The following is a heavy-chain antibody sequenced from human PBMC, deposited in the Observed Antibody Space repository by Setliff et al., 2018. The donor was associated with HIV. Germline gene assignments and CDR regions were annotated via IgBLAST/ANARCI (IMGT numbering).Heavy chain of an antibody. CDR2: IYTSGST. CDR3: ALDPGYRRDY. D-gene: IGHD5-12*01. CDR1: GGSIRSFF. V-gene: IGHV4-4*08. Sequence: SETLSLTCTVSGGSIRSFFWSWIRQPPGKGLEWIGHIYTSGSTNYNPSLKSRVTMSVDTSKNQFSLNLSSVTAADAAVYYCALDPGYRRDYWGQGTLVTVSS. J-gene: IGHJ4*02.